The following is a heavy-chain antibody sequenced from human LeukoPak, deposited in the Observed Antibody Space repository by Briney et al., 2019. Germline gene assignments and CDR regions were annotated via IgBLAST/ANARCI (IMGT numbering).Heavy chain of an antibody. CDR1: GFTVSANS. D-gene: IGHD4/OR15-4a*01. CDR2: IYSGTT. Sequence: GESLRLSCTVSGFTVSANSMSWVRQAPGKGLEWVSFIYSGTTHYSDSVKGRFTISRDNSKNTLYLQVNSLRAEDTAVYYCARRAGAYSHPYDYWGQGTLVTVSS. J-gene: IGHJ4*02. CDR3: ARRAGAYSHPYDY. V-gene: IGHV3-53*01.